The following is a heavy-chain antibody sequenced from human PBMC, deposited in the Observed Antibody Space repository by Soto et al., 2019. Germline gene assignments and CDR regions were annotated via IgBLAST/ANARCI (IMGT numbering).Heavy chain of an antibody. CDR2: IYSAGNT. D-gene: IGHD3-22*01. CDR1: GFTIISNY. J-gene: IGHJ4*02. Sequence: EGQLVESGGGLIQPGGSLRLSCAASGFTIISNYMAWVRQAPGKGLVWVSVIYSAGNTYYSDSVRGRFSITRDISKPQRYLQMNRPRADDTAVYYCARAHDYDNSGGYYFAYWGQATLVTVSS. CDR3: ARAHDYDNSGGYYFAY. V-gene: IGHV3-53*01.